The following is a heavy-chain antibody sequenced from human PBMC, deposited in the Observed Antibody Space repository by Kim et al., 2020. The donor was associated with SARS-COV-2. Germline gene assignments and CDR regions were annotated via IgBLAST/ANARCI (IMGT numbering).Heavy chain of an antibody. Sequence: GGSLRLSCAASGFTFSSYEMNWVRQAPGKGLEWVSYISSSGSTIYYADSVKGRFTISRDNAKNSLYLQMNSLRAEDTAVYYCARGDFDWLLYHCSGMDVWGPGATVTVSS. D-gene: IGHD3-9*01. CDR3: ARGDFDWLLYHCSGMDV. CDR1: GFTFSSYE. J-gene: IGHJ6*02. CDR2: ISSSGSTI. V-gene: IGHV3-48*03.